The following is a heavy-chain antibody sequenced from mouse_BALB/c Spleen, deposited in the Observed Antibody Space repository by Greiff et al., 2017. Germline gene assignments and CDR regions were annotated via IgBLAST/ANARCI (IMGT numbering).Heavy chain of an antibody. CDR3: NAWGDGHYYAMDY. CDR2: IDPENGDT. J-gene: IGHJ4*01. V-gene: IGHV14-4*02. D-gene: IGHD2-3*01. Sequence: EVQRVESGAELVRSGASVKLSCTASGFNIKDYYMHWVKQRPEQGLEWIGWIDPENGDTEYAPKFQGKATMTADTSSNTAYLQLSSLTSEDTAVYYCNAWGDGHYYAMDYWGQGTSVTVSS. CDR1: GFNIKDYY.